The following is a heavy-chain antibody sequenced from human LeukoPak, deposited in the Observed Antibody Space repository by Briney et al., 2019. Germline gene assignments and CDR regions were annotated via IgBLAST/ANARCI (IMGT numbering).Heavy chain of an antibody. J-gene: IGHJ4*02. Sequence: PGGSLRLSCAASGFTFSSFGMYWVRQAPGKGLEWVAVIWYDGSNDDYADSVKGRFTISRDNSKNTLYLQMNSLRAEDTAVYYCAKVSNYDILTGYYYMAFDYWGQGTLVTVSS. CDR3: AKVSNYDILTGYYYMAFDY. CDR2: IWYDGSND. V-gene: IGHV3-33*06. D-gene: IGHD3-9*01. CDR1: GFTFSSFG.